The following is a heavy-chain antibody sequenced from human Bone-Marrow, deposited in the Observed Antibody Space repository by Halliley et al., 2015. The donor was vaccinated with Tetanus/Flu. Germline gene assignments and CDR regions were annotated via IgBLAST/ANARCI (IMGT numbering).Heavy chain of an antibody. CDR2: VYYSGST. V-gene: IGHV4-59*01. D-gene: IGHD6-19*01. Sequence: EWIGYVYYSGSTNYTPPLRSRVTISVDTSKNQFSLKLNSVTAADTAVYYCATTSSSGLFDYWGQGSLVTVSS. J-gene: IGHJ4*02. CDR3: ATTSSSGLFDY.